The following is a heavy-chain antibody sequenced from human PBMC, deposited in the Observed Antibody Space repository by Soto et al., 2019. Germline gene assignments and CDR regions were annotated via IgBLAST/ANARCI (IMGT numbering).Heavy chain of an antibody. CDR2: IIPMHGTV. J-gene: IGHJ4*02. CDR3: TRDRSSGSYFFDY. D-gene: IGHD3-10*01. Sequence: QVQLVQSGAEVKKPGSSVKVSCKASEGTLRDYAINWVRQAPGQGLEWMGGIIPMHGTVNYGQKFQGGVTITADESTTTVHMVVSSLRAEATAVYYCTRDRSSGSYFFDYWGQGTLITVSS. CDR1: EGTLRDYA. V-gene: IGHV1-69*01.